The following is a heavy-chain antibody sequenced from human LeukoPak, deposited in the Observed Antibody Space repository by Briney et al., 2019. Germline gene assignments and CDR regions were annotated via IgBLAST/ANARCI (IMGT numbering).Heavy chain of an antibody. J-gene: IGHJ4*02. CDR2: IIPIFGTA. D-gene: IGHD6-13*01. CDR3: ASGPYSSSWYPPFDY. V-gene: IGHV1-69*05. Sequence: LVKVSCKASGGTFSSYAISWVRQAPGQGLEWMGRIIPIFGTANYAQKFQGRVTITTDESTSTAYMELSSLRSEDTAVYYCASGPYSSSWYPPFDYWGQGTLVTVSS. CDR1: GGTFSSYA.